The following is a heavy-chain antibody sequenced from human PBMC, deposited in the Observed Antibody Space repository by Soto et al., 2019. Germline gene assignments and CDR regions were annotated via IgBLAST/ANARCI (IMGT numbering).Heavy chain of an antibody. D-gene: IGHD3-9*01. V-gene: IGHV1-69*01. Sequence: QVQLVQSGAEVKKPGSSVKVSCKASGGTVSSYAIIWVRQAPGQGLEWMGGIIPIFGTTNYAQKFQGRVTITADESTSTAYMELSSLRSDDTAVYYCARAPPPYYDILTGYLYYWGQGTLVTVSS. CDR1: GGTVSSYA. J-gene: IGHJ4*02. CDR2: IIPIFGTT. CDR3: ARAPPPYYDILTGYLYY.